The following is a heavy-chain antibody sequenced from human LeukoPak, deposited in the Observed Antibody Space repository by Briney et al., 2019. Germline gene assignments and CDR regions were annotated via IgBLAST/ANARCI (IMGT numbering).Heavy chain of an antibody. CDR1: GYTLTELS. Sequence: GASVKVSCKVSGYTLTELSMHWVRQALGKGLEWMGGFDPEDGETIYAQKFQGRVTMTEDTSADTAYMELSSLRSEDTAVYYCATRSGRYYYDSNGAWYFGLWGRGTLVTVSS. J-gene: IGHJ2*01. CDR3: ATRSGRYYYDSNGAWYFGL. D-gene: IGHD3-22*01. CDR2: FDPEDGET. V-gene: IGHV1-24*01.